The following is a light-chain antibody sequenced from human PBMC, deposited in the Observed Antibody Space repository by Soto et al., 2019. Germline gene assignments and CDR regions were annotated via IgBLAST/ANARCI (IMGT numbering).Light chain of an antibody. J-gene: IGKJ1*01. CDR2: GAS. CDR1: QSISSN. V-gene: IGKV3-15*01. CDR3: QQYNNWPPWT. Sequence: EVVMTQSPATLSVSPWERATLSCRASQSISSNLAWYQQKPGQPPRLLIYGASTRATGIPARFGGSGSGTEFTLTISSLQSEDFAVYYCQQYNNWPPWTFGEGTKVEIK.